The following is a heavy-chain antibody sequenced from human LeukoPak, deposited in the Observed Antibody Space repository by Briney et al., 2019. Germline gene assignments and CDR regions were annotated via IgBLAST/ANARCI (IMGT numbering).Heavy chain of an antibody. V-gene: IGHV5-51*01. CDR2: IYPGDSDT. CDR1: GYSFTSYW. J-gene: IGHJ6*03. Sequence: GESLKISCKGSGYSFTSYWIGWVRQMPGKGLEWMGIIYPGDSDTRYSPSFQCQVTISADKSISTAYLQWSSLKASDTAMYYCARLKYYDILTGPMDVWGKGTTVTISS. D-gene: IGHD3-9*01. CDR3: ARLKYYDILTGPMDV.